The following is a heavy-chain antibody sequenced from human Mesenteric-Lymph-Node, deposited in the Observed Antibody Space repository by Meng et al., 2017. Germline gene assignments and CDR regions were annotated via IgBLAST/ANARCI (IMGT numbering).Heavy chain of an antibody. CDR3: ARQATGYCSGGSCYSGYLYDY. Sequence: VQLPSSGPVLVKPSQPLSLTFTVSGGSISSGAYDSIWIRQPPGKGLDGIGYIYYSGSTHYNPSLKSRVTISVDTSKLKLLLTVSSVHAADRVMYYCARQATGYCSGGSCYSGYLYDYWGQGTLVTFSS. V-gene: IGHV4-30-4*01. CDR1: GGSISSGAYD. D-gene: IGHD2-15*01. J-gene: IGHJ4*02. CDR2: IYYSGST.